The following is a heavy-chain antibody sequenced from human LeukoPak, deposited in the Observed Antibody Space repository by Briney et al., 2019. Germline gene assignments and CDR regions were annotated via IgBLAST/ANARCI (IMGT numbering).Heavy chain of an antibody. D-gene: IGHD1-7*01. V-gene: IGHV4-59*01. CDR3: ARTTGNYGYYFDY. CDR1: GGSIHYYY. J-gene: IGHJ4*02. CDR2: IYYRGST. Sequence: SETLSLTCTVSGGSIHYYYWSWIRQPPGKGLEWIGYIYYRGSTNYNPSLNSRVTISVDTSKNQFSLKLTSVTAADTAVYYCARTTGNYGYYFDYWGQGTLVTVSS.